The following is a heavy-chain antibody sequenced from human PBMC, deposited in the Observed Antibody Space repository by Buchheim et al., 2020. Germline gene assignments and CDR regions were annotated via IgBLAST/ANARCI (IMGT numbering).Heavy chain of an antibody. CDR1: GFTFSSYA. Sequence: EVQLLESGGGLIQPGGSLRLSCAASGFTFSSYAMSWVRQAPGKGLEWVSAISGSGDSTYYADSVKGRFTIFRYNSTNTLSLPLHSLRAEDTAVYYCAKATDSSSSSYYYYMDVWGKGTT. J-gene: IGHJ6*03. CDR2: ISGSGDST. D-gene: IGHD6-6*01. CDR3: AKATDSSSSSYYYYMDV. V-gene: IGHV3-23*01.